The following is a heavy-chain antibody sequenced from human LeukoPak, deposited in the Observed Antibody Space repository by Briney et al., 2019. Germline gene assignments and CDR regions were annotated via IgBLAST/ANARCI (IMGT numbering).Heavy chain of an antibody. D-gene: IGHD3-22*01. CDR1: GFTFSSYG. V-gene: IGHV3-33*01. CDR3: ARGNYYDSSGYFDY. CDR2: IWYDGSNK. Sequence: GRSARLSCAASGFTFSSYGMHWVRQAPGKGLEGVAVIWYDGSNKYYADSVKGRFTISRDNSKNTLYLQMNSLRAEDTAVYYCARGNYYDSSGYFDYWGQGTLVTVSS. J-gene: IGHJ4*02.